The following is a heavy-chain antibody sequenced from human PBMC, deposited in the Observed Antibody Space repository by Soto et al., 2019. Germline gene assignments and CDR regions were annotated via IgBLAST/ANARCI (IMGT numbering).Heavy chain of an antibody. CDR2: ISWHSDTK. CDR3: ARGKGMEENYYYYGLDI. V-gene: IGHV3-11*01. Sequence: GGSLRLSCVTSGFTFSDYYMRWIRQAAGKGLEWVSCISWHSDTKGYADSVKGRFTMSRDNVKNSLYLQMSSLRSEDTAVYYCARGKGMEENYYYYGLDIWGQGTTVTVSS. J-gene: IGHJ6*02. CDR1: GFTFSDYY. D-gene: IGHD1-1*01.